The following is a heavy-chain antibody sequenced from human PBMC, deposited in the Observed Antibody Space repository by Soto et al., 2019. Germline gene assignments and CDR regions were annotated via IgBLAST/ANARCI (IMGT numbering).Heavy chain of an antibody. CDR3: ARDPTDYDILTGYV. V-gene: IGHV1-69*06. CDR2: IIPIFGTA. J-gene: IGHJ4*02. D-gene: IGHD3-9*01. CDR1: GGTFSIYA. Sequence: SVKVSCKASGGTFSIYAISCVLQAPGQGLEWMGGIIPIFGTANYAQKFQGRVTITADKSTSTAYMELSSLRSEDTAVYYCARDPTDYDILTGYVWGQGTLVTVSS.